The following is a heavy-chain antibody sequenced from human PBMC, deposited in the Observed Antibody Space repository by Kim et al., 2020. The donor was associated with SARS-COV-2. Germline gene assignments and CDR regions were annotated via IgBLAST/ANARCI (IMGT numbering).Heavy chain of an antibody. V-gene: IGHV3-49*03. CDR2: IRSKAYGGTT. Sequence: GGSLRLSCTASGFTFGDYAMSWFRQAPGKGLEWVGFIRSKAYGGTTEYAASVKGRFTISRDDSKSIAYLQMNSLKTEDTAVYYCTRGDWDYYDSSGYYYYGMDVWGQGTTVTVSS. CDR1: GFTFGDYA. J-gene: IGHJ6*02. CDR3: TRGDWDYYDSSGYYYYGMDV. D-gene: IGHD3-22*01.